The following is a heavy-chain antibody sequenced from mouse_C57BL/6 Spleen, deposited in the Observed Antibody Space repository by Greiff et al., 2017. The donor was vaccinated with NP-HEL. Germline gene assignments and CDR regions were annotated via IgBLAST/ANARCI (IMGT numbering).Heavy chain of an antibody. D-gene: IGHD1-1*01. V-gene: IGHV1-19*01. Sequence: EVQLQQSGPVLVKPGASVKMSCKASGYTFTDYYMNWVKQSHGKSLEWIGVINPYNGGTSYNQKFKGKATLTVDKSSSTAYMELNSLTSEDSAVYYCARTAYYYGSTPYYFEGWGQGTTLTVSS. CDR1: GYTFTDYY. CDR2: INPYNGGT. CDR3: ARTAYYYGSTPYYFEG. J-gene: IGHJ2*01.